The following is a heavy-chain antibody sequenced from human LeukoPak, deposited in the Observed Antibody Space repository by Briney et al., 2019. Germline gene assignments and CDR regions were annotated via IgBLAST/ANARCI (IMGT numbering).Heavy chain of an antibody. V-gene: IGHV4-34*01. Sequence: SETLSLTCAVYGGSFSGSYWSWIRQPPGKGLEWIGEINDSENTNYNPSLKSRVTISVDTSKNQFSLKLSSVTAADTAVYYCARPQRNYDILTAYYNWGQGTLVTVSS. CDR1: GGSFSGSY. CDR3: ARPQRNYDILTAYYN. D-gene: IGHD3-9*01. J-gene: IGHJ4*02. CDR2: INDSENT.